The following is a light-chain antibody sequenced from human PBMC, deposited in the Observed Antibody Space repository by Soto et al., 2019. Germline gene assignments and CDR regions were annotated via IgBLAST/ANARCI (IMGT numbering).Light chain of an antibody. J-gene: IGLJ3*02. Sequence: QSALTQPASVSGSPGQSITISCTGTSSDVGIYNLVSWYQQHPGKAPKLMIYEGTRRPSGVSHRFSGSKSGNTASLTISGLQAEDEADYYCGSWDNSLNSSWVFGGGTKLTVL. V-gene: IGLV2-23*01. CDR1: SSDVGIYNL. CDR3: GSWDNSLNSSWV. CDR2: EGT.